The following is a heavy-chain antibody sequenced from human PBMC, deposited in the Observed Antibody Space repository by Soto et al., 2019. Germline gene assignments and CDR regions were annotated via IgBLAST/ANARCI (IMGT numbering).Heavy chain of an antibody. CDR2: IIPIFGTA. J-gene: IGHJ3*02. V-gene: IGHV1-69*06. Sequence: QVQLVQSGAEVKKPGSPVKVSCKASGGTFSSYAISWVRQAPGQGLEWMGGIIPIFGTANYAQKFQGRVTITADKSTSTAYVVPGRLRGEDTGVYYCARDCGTTLIGYCSCGSCYRAFDIWGQGTMVTVSS. D-gene: IGHD2-15*01. CDR3: ARDCGTTLIGYCSCGSCYRAFDI. CDR1: GGTFSSYA.